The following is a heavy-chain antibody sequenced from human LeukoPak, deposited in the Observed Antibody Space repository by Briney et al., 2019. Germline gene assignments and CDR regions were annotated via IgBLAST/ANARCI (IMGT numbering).Heavy chain of an antibody. Sequence: GGSLRLSCAASGFTFDDYGMSWVRQAPGKGLEWVSGINWNGGSTGYADSVKGRFTISRDNAKNSLYLQMNSLRDEDTALYYCARDPYGDYVGYFQHWGQGTLVTVSS. CDR2: INWNGGST. CDR3: ARDPYGDYVGYFQH. V-gene: IGHV3-20*04. D-gene: IGHD4-17*01. J-gene: IGHJ1*01. CDR1: GFTFDDYG.